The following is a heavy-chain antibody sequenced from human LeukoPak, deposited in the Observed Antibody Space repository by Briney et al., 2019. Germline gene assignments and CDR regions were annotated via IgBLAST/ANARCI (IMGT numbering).Heavy chain of an antibody. CDR3: AKDLLVPATPNAFDI. D-gene: IGHD2-2*01. Sequence: GGSLRLSCAVSGFTFRSYGMHWVRQAPGKGLEWVAVISYDGTNKYYADSVRGRFTISRDNSKDTLFLQMNSLRGEDTAVYYCAKDLLVPATPNAFDIWGQGTMVTVSS. J-gene: IGHJ3*02. CDR2: ISYDGTNK. CDR1: GFTFRSYG. V-gene: IGHV3-30*18.